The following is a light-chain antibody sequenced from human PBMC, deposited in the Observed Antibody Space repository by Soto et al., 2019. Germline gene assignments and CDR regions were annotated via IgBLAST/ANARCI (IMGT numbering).Light chain of an antibody. CDR1: QSIGNR. V-gene: IGKV1-5*01. CDR3: QQYSDYSWT. J-gene: IGKJ1*01. Sequence: DTQMTQSPSTLSASVGDRVTITCRASQSIGNRLAWYQQKPGKAPRLLIYDASTLESGVTSRFSGSGSGTEFTLTISSLQPDDFATFYCQQYSDYSWTFGLGTKVDVK. CDR2: DAS.